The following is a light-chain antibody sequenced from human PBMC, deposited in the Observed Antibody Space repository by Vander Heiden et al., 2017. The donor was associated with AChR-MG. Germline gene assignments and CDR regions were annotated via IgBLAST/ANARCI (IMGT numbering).Light chain of an antibody. CDR3: QQDDNLHQLT. Sequence: DIQMTQSPSSLSASVGDRVTITCQASQDISNYLNWYQQKPGKAPKLLIYDASNLETGVPSRFSGSGSGTDFTFTISSLQPEDIATYYCQQDDNLHQLTFGGGTKVEIK. J-gene: IGKJ4*01. CDR2: DAS. V-gene: IGKV1-33*01. CDR1: QDISNY.